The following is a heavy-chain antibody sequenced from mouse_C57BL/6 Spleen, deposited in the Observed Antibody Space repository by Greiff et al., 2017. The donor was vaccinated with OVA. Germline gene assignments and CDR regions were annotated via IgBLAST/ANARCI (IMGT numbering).Heavy chain of an antibody. V-gene: IGHV1-39*01. CDR2: INPNYGTT. D-gene: IGHD1-1*01. CDR3: AREDRYYGPLYAMDY. Sequence: VLLQQSGPELVKPGASVKISCKASGYSFTDYNMNWVKQSTGKSLEWIGVINPNYGTTSYNQKFKGKATLTVDQSSSTAYMQLNSLTSEDSAVYYCAREDRYYGPLYAMDYWGQGTSVTVSS. J-gene: IGHJ4*01. CDR1: GYSFTDYN.